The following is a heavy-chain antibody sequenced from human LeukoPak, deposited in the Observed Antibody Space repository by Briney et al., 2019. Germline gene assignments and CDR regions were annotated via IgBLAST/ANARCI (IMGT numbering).Heavy chain of an antibody. CDR2: IIPIFGTA. J-gene: IGHJ4*02. D-gene: IGHD3-22*01. CDR1: GGTFSSYA. V-gene: IGHV1-69*01. Sequence: ASVKVSCKASGGTFSSYAISWVRQAPGQGLEWMGGIIPIFGTANYAQKFQGRVTITADESTSTAYMELSSLRSEDTAVYYCARDPSPYYYDSSGTLWGQGTLVTVSS. CDR3: ARDPSPYYYDSSGTL.